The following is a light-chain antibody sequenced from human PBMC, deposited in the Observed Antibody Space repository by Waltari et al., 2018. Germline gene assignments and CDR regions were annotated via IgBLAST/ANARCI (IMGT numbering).Light chain of an antibody. CDR1: RDISTY. J-gene: IGKJ4*01. CDR3: QQYDNHTPS. Sequence: DIQMTQSPSSLSASLGDSVTITCQASRDISTYLNWYQHKPGRAPRLLIYHASNLQTGVSSRFRGSGSGTDFTFTITSLQPEDIASYYCQQYDNHTPSFGGGTKIDIK. CDR2: HAS. V-gene: IGKV1-33*01.